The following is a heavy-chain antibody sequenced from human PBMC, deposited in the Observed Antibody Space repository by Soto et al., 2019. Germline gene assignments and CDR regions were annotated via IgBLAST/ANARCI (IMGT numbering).Heavy chain of an antibody. CDR3: ARVTVAASYRLDY. CDR2: ISSGGSTI. V-gene: IGHV3-48*01. CDR1: GFTFSSYS. J-gene: IGHJ4*02. D-gene: IGHD3-16*02. Sequence: EVQLVESGGGLVQPGGSLRLSCAASGFTFSSYSMNWVRQAPGKGLEWVSYISSGGSTIYYADSVKGRFTVSRDNAKNSLYLQMNSLSAEDTAVYYCARVTVAASYRLDYWGQGTLVTVSS.